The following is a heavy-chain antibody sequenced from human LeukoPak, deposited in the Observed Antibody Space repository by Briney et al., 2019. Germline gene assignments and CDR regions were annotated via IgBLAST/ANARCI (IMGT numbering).Heavy chain of an antibody. D-gene: IGHD2-15*01. CDR3: AKDECSGGSCYSWWFDP. CDR2: ISGGGGST. J-gene: IGHJ5*02. CDR1: GFTFSSYA. V-gene: IGHV3-23*01. Sequence: GGSLRLSCAASGFTFSSYAMSWVRQAPGKGLEWVSAISGGGGSTYYADSVKGRFTISRDNSKNTLYLQMNSPRAEDTAVYYCAKDECSGGSCYSWWFDPWGQGTLVIVSS.